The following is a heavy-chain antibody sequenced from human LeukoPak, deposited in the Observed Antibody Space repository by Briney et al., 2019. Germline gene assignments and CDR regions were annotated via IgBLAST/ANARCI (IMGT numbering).Heavy chain of an antibody. CDR1: GGSISSSSYY. Sequence: SETLSLTRTVSGGSISSSSYYWGWIRQPPGKGLEWIGSIYYSGSTYYNPSLKSRVTISVDTSKNQFSLKLSSVTAADTAVYYCAREGGGYCSGGSCSADYYYYGMDVWGQGTTVTVSS. V-gene: IGHV4-39*07. CDR2: IYYSGST. CDR3: AREGGGYCSGGSCSADYYYYGMDV. D-gene: IGHD2-15*01. J-gene: IGHJ6*02.